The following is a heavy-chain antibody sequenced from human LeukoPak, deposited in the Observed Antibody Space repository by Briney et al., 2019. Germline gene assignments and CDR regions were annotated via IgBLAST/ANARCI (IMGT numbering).Heavy chain of an antibody. J-gene: IGHJ4*02. CDR3: ASSGSYRFDY. CDR2: ITASGTAM. V-gene: IGHV3-48*02. Sequence: GGSLRLSCAASGFTFSSYSMNWVCQAPGKGLEWVSHITASGTAMFYADSVKGRFTISRDNAKNSLYLQMNSLRDEDTAVYYCASSGSYRFDYWGQGTLVTVSS. D-gene: IGHD1-26*01. CDR1: GFTFSSYS.